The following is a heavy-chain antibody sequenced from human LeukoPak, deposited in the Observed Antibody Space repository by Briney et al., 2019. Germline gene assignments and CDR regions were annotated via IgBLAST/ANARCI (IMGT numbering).Heavy chain of an antibody. J-gene: IGHJ6*02. Sequence: GGSLRLSCAASGFTFSSYSMNWVRQAPGKGLEWVSSISSSSSYIYYADSVKGRFTISRDNAKNSLYLQMNSLRAEDTAVHYCARVGPYYYGMDVWGQGTTVTVSS. CDR1: GFTFSSYS. V-gene: IGHV3-21*01. CDR3: ARVGPYYYGMDV. CDR2: ISSSSSYI.